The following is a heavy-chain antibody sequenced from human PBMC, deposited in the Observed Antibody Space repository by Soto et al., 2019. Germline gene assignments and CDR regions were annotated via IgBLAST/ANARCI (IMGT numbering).Heavy chain of an antibody. V-gene: IGHV4-59*01. Sequence: PSETLSLTCTVSGGSLTNYYWSWFRLPPGKGLEWIAYIYYGGATYYGGATNYNPSLKSRVTISVDTPKNQLSLELTSMTAADTAVYYCARTLPTGCSDSWGQRTLGTVSS. CDR3: ARTLPTGCSDS. D-gene: IGHD7-27*01. CDR2: IYYGGATYYGGAT. CDR1: GGSLTNYY. J-gene: IGHJ4*02.